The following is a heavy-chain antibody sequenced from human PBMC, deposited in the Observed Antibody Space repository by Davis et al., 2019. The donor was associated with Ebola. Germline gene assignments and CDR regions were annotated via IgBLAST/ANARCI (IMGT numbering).Heavy chain of an antibody. CDR2: INWNGGST. CDR3: TRVNAVTGYSRFDS. D-gene: IGHD3-9*01. V-gene: IGHV3-20*01. J-gene: IGHJ5*01. CDR1: GFTFDDFA. Sequence: PGGPLRLSCAASGFTFDDFAMAWVRQSPRKGLEWVSGINWNGGSTGYADSVKGRFTISRDNARNLVYVQMNSLRAEDTALYHCTRVNAVTGYSRFDSWGQGTLVTVSS.